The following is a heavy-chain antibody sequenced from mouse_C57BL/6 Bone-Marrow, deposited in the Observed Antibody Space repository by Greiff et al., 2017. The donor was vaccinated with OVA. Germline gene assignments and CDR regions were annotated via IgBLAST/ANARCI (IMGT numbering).Heavy chain of an antibody. D-gene: IGHD2-3*01. V-gene: IGHV1-82*01. Sequence: QVQLKQSGPELVKPGASVKISCKASGYAFSSSWMNWVKQRPGKGLEWIGRIYPGDGDTNYNGKFKGKATLTADKSSSTAYMQLSSLTSEDSAVYFCARGARLLGPPDYWGQGTTLTVSS. CDR3: ARGARLLGPPDY. CDR2: IYPGDGDT. J-gene: IGHJ2*01. CDR1: GYAFSSSW.